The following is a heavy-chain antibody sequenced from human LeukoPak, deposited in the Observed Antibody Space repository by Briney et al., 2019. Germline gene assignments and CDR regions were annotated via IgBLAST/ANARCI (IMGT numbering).Heavy chain of an antibody. CDR1: GGSISSYY. J-gene: IGHJ6*02. D-gene: IGHD6-6*01. CDR3: ARVQQLAFMDV. V-gene: IGHV4-59*01. CDR2: IYYSGST. Sequence: SETLSLTCTVSGGSISSYYWSWIRQPPGKGLEWIGYIYYSGSTNYNPSLKSRVTISVDTSKNQFSLKLSSVTAADTAVYYCARVQQLAFMDVWGQGTTVTVSS.